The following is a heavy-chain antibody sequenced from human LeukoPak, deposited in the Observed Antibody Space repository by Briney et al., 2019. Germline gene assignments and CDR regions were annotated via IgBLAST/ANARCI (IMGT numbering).Heavy chain of an antibody. CDR3: ARATYQHDFDY. CDR2: IYYSGST. D-gene: IGHD2-2*01. CDR1: GGSISSSSYY. J-gene: IGHJ4*02. V-gene: IGHV4-61*05. Sequence: KSSETLSLTCTVSGGSISSSSYYWGWIRQPPGKGLEWIGYIYYSGSTNYNPSLKSRVTISVDTSKNQFSLKLSSVTAADTAVYYCARATYQHDFDYWGQGTLVTVSS.